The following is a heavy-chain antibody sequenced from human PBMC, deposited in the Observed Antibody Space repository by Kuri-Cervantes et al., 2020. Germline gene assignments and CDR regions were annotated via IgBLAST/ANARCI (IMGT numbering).Heavy chain of an antibody. V-gene: IGHV3-23*01. CDR3: AKGQIYGSVMNWFDP. J-gene: IGHJ5*02. D-gene: IGHD3-10*01. CDR2: ICGSGGST. CDR1: GFTFCSYA. Sequence: LSLTCAASGFTFCSYAMSWVRRAPGKGLEWVSAICGSGGSTYYADSVKGRFTISRDNSKNTLYLQMNSLRAEDTAVYYCAKGQIYGSVMNWFDPWGQGTLVTVSS.